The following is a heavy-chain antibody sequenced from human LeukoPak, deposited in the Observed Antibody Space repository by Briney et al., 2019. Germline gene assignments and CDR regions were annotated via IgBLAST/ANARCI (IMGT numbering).Heavy chain of an antibody. J-gene: IGHJ3*02. CDR3: ARIRLTVIVVVPDAFDI. CDR1: GFTFSSYSM. Sequence: GSLRLSCAASGFTFSSYSMKWVRQPPGKGLEWIGQIYESGSTNYNPSLKSRVTISVDKSKNQFSLKLRSVTAADTAVYYCARIRLTVIVVVPDAFDIWGQGTMVTVPS. D-gene: IGHD3-22*01. V-gene: IGHV4-4*02. CDR2: IYESGST.